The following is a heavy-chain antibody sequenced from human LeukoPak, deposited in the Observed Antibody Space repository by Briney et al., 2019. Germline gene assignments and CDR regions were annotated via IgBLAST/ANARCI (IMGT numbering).Heavy chain of an antibody. Sequence: ASVKVSCKASGYTFTSYDINWVRQATGQGLEWMGWMNPNSGSTGYAKKFQGRVTITRNTSISTAYMELSSLRSEDTAVYYCARRGIAARPRSPDFDYWGQGTLVTVSS. J-gene: IGHJ4*02. CDR1: GYTFTSYD. D-gene: IGHD6-6*01. CDR3: ARRGIAARPRSPDFDY. CDR2: MNPNSGST. V-gene: IGHV1-8*03.